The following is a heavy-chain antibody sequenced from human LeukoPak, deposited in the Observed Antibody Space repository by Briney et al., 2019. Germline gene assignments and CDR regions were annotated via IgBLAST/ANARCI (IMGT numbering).Heavy chain of an antibody. V-gene: IGHV3-9*01. Sequence: GGSLRLSCAASGFTFDDYAMHWVRQAPGKGLEWVSGISWNSGSIGYADPVKGRFTISRDNAKNSLYLQMNSLRAEDTALYYCAKDIRPGVRGVLLYYFDYWGQGTLVTVSS. J-gene: IGHJ4*02. CDR3: AKDIRPGVRGVLLYYFDY. D-gene: IGHD3-10*01. CDR2: ISWNSGSI. CDR1: GFTFDDYA.